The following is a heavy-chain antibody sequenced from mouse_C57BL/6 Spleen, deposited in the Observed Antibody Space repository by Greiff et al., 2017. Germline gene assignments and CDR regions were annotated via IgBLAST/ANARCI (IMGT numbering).Heavy chain of an antibody. D-gene: IGHD1-1*01. CDR2: INPSNGGT. CDR3: ARSGFTTVVAKGY. V-gene: IGHV1-53*01. Sequence: QVQLQQPGTELVKPGASVQLSCKASGYTFTSYWMHWVKQRPGQGLAWIGNINPSNGGTNYNEKFKSKATLTVDKSSIPAYMQLSSLTSEDSAVYYCARSGFTTVVAKGYWGQGTTLTVSS. J-gene: IGHJ2*01. CDR1: GYTFTSYW.